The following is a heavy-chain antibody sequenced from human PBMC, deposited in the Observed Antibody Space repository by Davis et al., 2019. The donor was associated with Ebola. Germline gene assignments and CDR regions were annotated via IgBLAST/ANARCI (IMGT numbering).Heavy chain of an antibody. CDR3: AKGSSGWYP. D-gene: IGHD6-19*01. CDR2: ISASGAGT. V-gene: IGHV3-23*01. CDR1: GFTFSNSA. J-gene: IGHJ5*02. Sequence: PGGSLRLSCAASGFTFSNSATSWVRQAPGKGLEWVSAISASGAGTYYADSVKGRFTFSRDNSKNTLYLQMNSLRAEDTAVYYCAKGSSGWYPWGQGTLVTVSS.